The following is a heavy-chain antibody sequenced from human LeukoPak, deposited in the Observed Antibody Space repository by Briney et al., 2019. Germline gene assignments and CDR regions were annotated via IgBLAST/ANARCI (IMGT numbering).Heavy chain of an antibody. CDR2: ISYDGSNK. J-gene: IGHJ4*02. D-gene: IGHD1-26*01. CDR3: AKRGGSYSGLGYFDY. V-gene: IGHV3-30*18. CDR1: GFTFSSYG. Sequence: PGRSLRLSWAAAGFTFSSYGVHWVRQAPGKGLEWVAVISYDGSNKYYADSVKGRFTISRDNSKNTLYLQVNSLRAADTAVYYCAKRGGSYSGLGYFDYWGQGPLVTVSS.